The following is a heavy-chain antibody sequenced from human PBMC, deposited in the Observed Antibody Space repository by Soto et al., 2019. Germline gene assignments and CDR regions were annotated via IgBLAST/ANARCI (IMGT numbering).Heavy chain of an antibody. CDR1: GLSASDNY. D-gene: IGHD2-21*01. CDR3: VSRIPSWVFDY. J-gene: IGHJ4*01. V-gene: IGHV3-53*01. CDR2: MYAGGDT. Sequence: PGGSLRLSCGASGLSASDNYMGWVRQAPGRGLEWVSVMYAGGDTHYADSVKGRFTISRDKSENTLYLQMNSLRDEDTGVYFCVSRIPSWVFDYWGLGTLVTVSS.